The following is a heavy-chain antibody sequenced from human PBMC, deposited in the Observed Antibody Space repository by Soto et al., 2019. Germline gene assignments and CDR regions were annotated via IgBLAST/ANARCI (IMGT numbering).Heavy chain of an antibody. CDR3: ASRLRFLEWLWSPSYFDY. J-gene: IGHJ4*02. D-gene: IGHD3-3*01. CDR2: IYYSGST. V-gene: IGHV4-39*01. Sequence: PSETLSLTCTVSGGSISSSSYYWGWIRQPPGKGLEWIGSIYYSGSTYYNPSLKSRVTISVDTSKNQFSLKLSSVTAADTAVYYCASRLRFLEWLWSPSYFDYWGQGTLVTVSS. CDR1: GGSISSSSYY.